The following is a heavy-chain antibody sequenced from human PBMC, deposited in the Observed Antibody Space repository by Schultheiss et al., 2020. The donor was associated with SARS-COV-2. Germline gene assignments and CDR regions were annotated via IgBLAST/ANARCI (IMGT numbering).Heavy chain of an antibody. CDR3: AKTIPNSGLE. CDR1: GYSISGGFS. Sequence: SETLSLTCSVSGYSISGGFSCGWIRQPPGKGLEWIGGISHSGSTYYNPSLKSRVAMSVDTSKNQCSVNLSSVTAADTAVYYCAKTIPNSGLEWGQGTLVTVSS. D-gene: IGHD6-19*01. V-gene: IGHV4-38-2*02. CDR2: ISHSGST. J-gene: IGHJ4*02.